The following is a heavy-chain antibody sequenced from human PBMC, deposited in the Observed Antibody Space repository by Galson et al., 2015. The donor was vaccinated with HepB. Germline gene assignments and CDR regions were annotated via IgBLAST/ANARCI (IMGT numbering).Heavy chain of an antibody. V-gene: IGHV4-34*01. CDR1: GGSFSGYY. J-gene: IGHJ6*02. Sequence: SETLSLTCAVYGGSFSGYYWSWIRQSPGKGLEWIGEINHSGSSNYNPSLKSRVTMSVDTSKNQFSLKLSSVTAADTAVYYCARGWRVVVPTALESPYYYFAMDVWGQGTTATVSS. CDR2: INHSGSS. CDR3: ARGWRVVVPTALESPYYYFAMDV. D-gene: IGHD2-2*01.